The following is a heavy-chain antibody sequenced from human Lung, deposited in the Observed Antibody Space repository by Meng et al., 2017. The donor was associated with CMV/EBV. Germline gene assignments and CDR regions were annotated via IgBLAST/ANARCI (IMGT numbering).Heavy chain of an antibody. J-gene: IGHJ4*02. Sequence: QRGQSGGEVKKPGASVKVSWKASGYTVSNYGITWVRQAPGQGLEWMGWINAYPRAPPSPQTLHARLTITTATSTSTAYLELRSLRSDDTAVYYCARVEVGLTSGDYWGQGTLVTAPQ. CDR3: ARVEVGLTSGDY. V-gene: IGHV1-18*01. CDR1: GYTVSNYG. CDR2: INAYPRAP. D-gene: IGHD1-26*01.